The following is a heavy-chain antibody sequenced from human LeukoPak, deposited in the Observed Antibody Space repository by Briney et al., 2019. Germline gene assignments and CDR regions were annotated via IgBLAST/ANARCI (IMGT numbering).Heavy chain of an antibody. CDR2: ISVDGHNK. Sequence: AGGSLRLSCAASGFTFSSYAVHWVRQAPGKGLEWVAVISVDGHNKNYADSVKGRFTISRDNAKNSLYLQMNSLRAEDTAVYYCARDHTRWLQLGSDAFDIWGQGTMVTVSS. CDR3: ARDHTRWLQLGSDAFDI. CDR1: GFTFSSYA. D-gene: IGHD5-24*01. J-gene: IGHJ3*02. V-gene: IGHV3-30-3*01.